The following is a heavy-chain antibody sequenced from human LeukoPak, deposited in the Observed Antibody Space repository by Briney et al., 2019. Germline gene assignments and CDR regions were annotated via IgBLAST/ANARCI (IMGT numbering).Heavy chain of an antibody. CDR1: GYTFTDYT. J-gene: IGHJ4*02. Sequence: VASVNVSCKAFGYTFTDYTMNWVRQAPGQGLEWMGWINTNTGNPTYAQGFTGRIVFSLDTSVSTAYLQISSLKAEDTAVYYCARARGRFYDSSGPKLDYWGQGTLVTVSS. D-gene: IGHD3-22*01. V-gene: IGHV7-4-1*02. CDR2: INTNTGNP. CDR3: ARARGRFYDSSGPKLDY.